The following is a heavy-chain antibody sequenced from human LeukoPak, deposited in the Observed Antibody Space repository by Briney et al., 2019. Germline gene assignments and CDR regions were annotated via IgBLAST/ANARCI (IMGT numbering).Heavy chain of an antibody. Sequence: GRSLRLSCAVSGFTFSSYAMSWVRHAPRKGLEWVSIIYSGGTTYYADSVRGRFTISRDNSKNTLYLRMNSLRAEDTAVYYCAKRHRDYWGQGTLVTVSS. V-gene: IGHV3-23*03. CDR3: AKRHRDY. CDR2: IYSGGTT. J-gene: IGHJ4*02. CDR1: GFTFSSYA.